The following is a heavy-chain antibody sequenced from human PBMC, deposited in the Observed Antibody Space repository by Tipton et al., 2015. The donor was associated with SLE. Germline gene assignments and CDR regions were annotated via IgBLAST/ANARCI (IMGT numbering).Heavy chain of an antibody. CDR2: INHSGST. D-gene: IGHD3-3*01. CDR1: GGSFSGYY. Sequence: TLSLTCAVYGGSFSGYYWSWIRQPPGKGLEWIGEINHSGSTNYNPSLKSRVTISVDTSKNQFSLKLSSVTAEDTAVYYCARDWNIWGQGTMVTVSS. V-gene: IGHV4-34*01. J-gene: IGHJ3*02. CDR3: ARDWNI.